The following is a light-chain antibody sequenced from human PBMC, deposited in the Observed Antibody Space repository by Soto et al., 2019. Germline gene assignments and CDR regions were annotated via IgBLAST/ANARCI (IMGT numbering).Light chain of an antibody. V-gene: IGLV1-40*01. CDR3: QSYYSRRSGWV. J-gene: IGLJ3*02. CDR2: GNS. Sequence: QSVLTQPPSVSGAPGQRVTISCTGSSSNIGAGYDVHWYQQLPGTAPKLLIYGNSNRPSGVPDRFSGSKSGTSASLAITGLRAEDEADYYCQSYYSRRSGWVFGGGTKLTVL. CDR1: SSNIGAGYD.